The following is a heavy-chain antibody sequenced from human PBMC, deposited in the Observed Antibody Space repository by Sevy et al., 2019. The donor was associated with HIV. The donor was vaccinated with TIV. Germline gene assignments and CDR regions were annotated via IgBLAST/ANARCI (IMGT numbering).Heavy chain of an antibody. CDR3: ASTTTSMIILGDFDY. Sequence: SETLSLTCTVSGGSISSSSYYWGWIRQPPGKGLEWIGSIYYSGNTYYNPSLRSRVTISVDTSKNQFSLKLSSVTAADTAVYYCASTTTSMIILGDFDYWGLGTLVTVSS. V-gene: IGHV4-39*01. D-gene: IGHD3-22*01. J-gene: IGHJ4*02. CDR1: GGSISSSSYY. CDR2: IYYSGNT.